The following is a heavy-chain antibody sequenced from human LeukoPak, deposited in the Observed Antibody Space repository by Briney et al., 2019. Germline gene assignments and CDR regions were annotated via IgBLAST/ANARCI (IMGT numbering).Heavy chain of an antibody. CDR2: ISNNGGYT. J-gene: IGHJ4*02. V-gene: IGHV3-23*01. CDR1: GFTFSSSA. D-gene: IGHD2-15*01. CDR3: AKQLGYCSDGSCYFPY. Sequence: GGSLRLSCAASGFTFSSSAMSWVRQAPGKGPEWVSAISNNGGYTYYADSVQGWFTISRDNSKSTLCLQMNSLRAEDTAVYYCAKQLGYCSDGSCYFPYWGQGTLVTVSS.